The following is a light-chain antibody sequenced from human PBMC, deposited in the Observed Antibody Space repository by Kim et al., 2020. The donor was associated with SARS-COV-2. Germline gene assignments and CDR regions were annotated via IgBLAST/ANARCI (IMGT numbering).Light chain of an antibody. J-gene: IGLJ3*02. V-gene: IGLV1-44*01. Sequence: QSVLTQPPSASGTPGQRVTISCSGSTSNIGNYPVSWYQQVPGTAPKLLIYGNDERPSRVPDRFSGSKSGTSASLAISGLQSDDEADYYCAAWDDTLYDRVFGGGTKLTVL. CDR2: GND. CDR3: AAWDDTLYDRV. CDR1: TSNIGNYP.